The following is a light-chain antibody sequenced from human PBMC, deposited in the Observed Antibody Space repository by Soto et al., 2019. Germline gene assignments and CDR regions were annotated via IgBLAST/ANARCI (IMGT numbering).Light chain of an antibody. Sequence: DIQMTQSPSTLSASVGDRVTITCRASQSISSWLAWYQQKPGKAPKLLIYDASSLESGVPSRFSGSGSGTEFTLTISSLQPDDFATYYCQQYNSIPPTFGQGTKGEIK. CDR2: DAS. V-gene: IGKV1-5*01. CDR1: QSISSW. CDR3: QQYNSIPPT. J-gene: IGKJ1*01.